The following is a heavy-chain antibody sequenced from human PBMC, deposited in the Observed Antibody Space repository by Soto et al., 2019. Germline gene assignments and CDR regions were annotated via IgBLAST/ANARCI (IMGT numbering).Heavy chain of an antibody. CDR3: ASCERFPRVGVDYYALDV. Sequence: QVHLVESGGGVVQPGGSLRLSCAASGFTINRNDMYWVSQAPGKGLEWVAVMSFDGNHQHYADSVKGRFTISRDNSKNTLSLEMNSLRRDDTAVYYCASCERFPRVGVDYYALDVWGQGTTVIVSS. J-gene: IGHJ6*02. V-gene: IGHV3-30*03. CDR1: GFTINRND. D-gene: IGHD3-3*01. CDR2: MSFDGNHQ.